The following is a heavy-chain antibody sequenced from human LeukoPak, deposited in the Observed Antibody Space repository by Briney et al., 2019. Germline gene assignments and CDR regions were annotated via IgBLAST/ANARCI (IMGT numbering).Heavy chain of an antibody. D-gene: IGHD3-22*01. Sequence: GGSLRLSCAASGFTLSSYWMSWVRQAPGKGLEWVSAISGSGGSTYYADSVKGRFTISRDNSKNTLYLQMNSLRAEDTAVYYCAKERLEASSYYDSSGLDYWGQGTLVTVSS. CDR2: ISGSGGST. J-gene: IGHJ4*02. V-gene: IGHV3-23*01. CDR1: GFTLSSYW. CDR3: AKERLEASSYYDSSGLDY.